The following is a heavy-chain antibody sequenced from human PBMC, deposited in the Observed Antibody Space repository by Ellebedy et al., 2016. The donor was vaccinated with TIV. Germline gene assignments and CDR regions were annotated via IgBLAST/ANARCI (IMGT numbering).Heavy chain of an antibody. CDR3: ARGYYDSSGYWDDTFEI. V-gene: IGHV4-59*01. J-gene: IGHJ3*02. D-gene: IGHD3-22*01. CDR1: GGSISNYY. CDR2: IFYAGNT. Sequence: MPSETLSLTCTVSGGSISNYYWSWIRQPPGKGLEWIGYIFYAGNTNYNPSLKSRVTISVETSKNQFSLKLTSVTAADTAVYYCARGYYDSSGYWDDTFEIWGQGTMVTVSS.